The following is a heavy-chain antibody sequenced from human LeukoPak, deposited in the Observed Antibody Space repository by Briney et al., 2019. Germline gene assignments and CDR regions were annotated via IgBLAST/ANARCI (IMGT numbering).Heavy chain of an antibody. CDR3: SKDSHD. CDR1: SGSINSGSSF. J-gene: IGHJ4*02. CDR2: IYPSGTT. D-gene: IGHD2-21*01. V-gene: IGHV4-30-4*08. Sequence: SQTLSLTCTVSSGSINSGSSFWSWVRQPPGKGLEWIGYIYPSGTTYYEPSLKSRVTISVDTSNNQFSLSLDSVTAADTAVYFCSKDSHDWGQETLVIVSS.